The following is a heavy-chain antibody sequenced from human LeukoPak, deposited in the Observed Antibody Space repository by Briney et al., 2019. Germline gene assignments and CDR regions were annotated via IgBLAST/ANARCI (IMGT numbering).Heavy chain of an antibody. CDR1: GYTLTELS. Sequence: EASVKVSCKVSGYTLTELSMHWVRQAPGKGLEWMGGFDPEDGETIYAQKFQGRVTMTEDTSTDTAYMELSSLRSEGTAVYYCATDQTMGAFDIWGQGTMVTVSS. J-gene: IGHJ3*02. CDR3: ATDQTMGAFDI. CDR2: FDPEDGET. V-gene: IGHV1-24*01. D-gene: IGHD3-16*01.